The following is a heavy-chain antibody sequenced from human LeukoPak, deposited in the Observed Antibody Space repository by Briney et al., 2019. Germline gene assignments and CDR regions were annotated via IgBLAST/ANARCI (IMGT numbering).Heavy chain of an antibody. D-gene: IGHD2-15*01. Sequence: GGSLRLSCAASGFTFSKYAMSWVRQAPGKGLEWVSGITTSGATHYADSVKGRFTISRDNSKNTLYLQMNSLRAEDTAVYYCVRDFGNCSVSRCFGIAIDYWGQGTLVTVSS. CDR1: GFTFSKYA. V-gene: IGHV3-23*01. J-gene: IGHJ4*02. CDR3: VRDFGNCSVSRCFGIAIDY. CDR2: ITTSGAT.